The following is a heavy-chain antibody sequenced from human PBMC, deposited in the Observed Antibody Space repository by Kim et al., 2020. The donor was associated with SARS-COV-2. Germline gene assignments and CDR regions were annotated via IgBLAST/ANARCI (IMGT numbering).Heavy chain of an antibody. CDR3: ASPSSITMVRGVTDYFDY. Sequence: SVKVSCKASGGTFSSYAISWVRQAPGQGLEWMGRIIPILGIANYAQKFQGRVTITADKSTSTAYMELSSLRSEDTAVYYCASPSSITMVRGVTDYFDYWGQGTLVTVSS. CDR1: GGTFSSYA. CDR2: IIPILGIA. V-gene: IGHV1-69*04. J-gene: IGHJ4*02. D-gene: IGHD3-10*01.